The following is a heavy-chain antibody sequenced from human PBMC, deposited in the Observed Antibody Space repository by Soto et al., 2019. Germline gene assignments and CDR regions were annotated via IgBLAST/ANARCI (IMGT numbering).Heavy chain of an antibody. CDR1: GGTFSSYA. D-gene: IGHD6-13*01. CDR2: IIPIFGTA. V-gene: IGHV1-69*01. CDR3: ARDGGIAAAGSFSPFDY. J-gene: IGHJ4*02. Sequence: QVQLVQSGAEVKKPGSSVKVSCKASGGTFSSYAISWVRQAPGQGLEWMGGIIPIFGTANYAQKFQGRVTITADESTSTAYMELSSLRSEDTAVYYCARDGGIAAAGSFSPFDYWGQGTLVTVSS.